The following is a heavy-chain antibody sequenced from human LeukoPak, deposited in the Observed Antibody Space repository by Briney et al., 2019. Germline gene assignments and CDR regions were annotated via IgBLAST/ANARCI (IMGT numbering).Heavy chain of an antibody. V-gene: IGHV3-30*02. CDR1: GFTFSSYG. CDR2: IRYDGSNK. Sequence: GGSLRLSCAASGFTFSSYGMHWVRQAPGKGLEWVAFIRYDGSNKYYADSVKGRFTISRDNSKSTLYLQMNSLRAEDTAVYYCAKAQNSGYDYENFDYWGQGTLVTVSS. J-gene: IGHJ4*02. CDR3: AKAQNSGYDYENFDY. D-gene: IGHD5-12*01.